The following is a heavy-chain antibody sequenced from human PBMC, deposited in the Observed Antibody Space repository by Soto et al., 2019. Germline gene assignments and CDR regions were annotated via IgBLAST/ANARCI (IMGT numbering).Heavy chain of an antibody. J-gene: IGHJ3*02. Sequence: ASVKVSCKASGYTFTGYYMHWVRQAPGQGLERIGWISAISGGTIYAQKFQGSVTITSDASISTAYMERRRLRTDDTAVYYCASVPNRGYSYGGDTFNIGCQGTMVTVS. V-gene: IGHV1-2*02. CDR3: ASVPNRGYSYGGDTFNI. CDR1: GYTFTGYY. CDR2: ISAISGGT. D-gene: IGHD5-18*01.